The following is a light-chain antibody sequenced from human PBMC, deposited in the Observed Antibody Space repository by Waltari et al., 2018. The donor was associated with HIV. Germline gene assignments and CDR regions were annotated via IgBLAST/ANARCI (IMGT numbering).Light chain of an antibody. CDR3: VLYVRSGRV. V-gene: IGLV8-61*01. J-gene: IGLJ2*01. Sequence: QTAVTQEPSLSVSPGQTITLTCGLDSGSVTTSYFPSWSQVTLGHPALSLLYNTDVRASGVPGRGAGSSVGNKADRTITGAPADEESLYYGVLYVRSGRVFGGGTKLTV. CDR2: NTD. CDR1: SGSVTTSYF.